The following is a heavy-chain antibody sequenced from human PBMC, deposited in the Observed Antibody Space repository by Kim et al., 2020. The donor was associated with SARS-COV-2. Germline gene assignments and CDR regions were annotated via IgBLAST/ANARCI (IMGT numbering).Heavy chain of an antibody. CDR2: INHSGST. Sequence: SETLSLTCAVYGGSFSGYYWSWIRQPPGKGLEWIGEINHSGSTNYNPSLKSRVTISVDTSKNQFSLKLSSVTAADTAVYYCARIVSSGYYPSRYYYYMDVWGKGTTVTVSS. CDR1: GGSFSGYY. V-gene: IGHV4-34*01. D-gene: IGHD3-22*01. J-gene: IGHJ6*03. CDR3: ARIVSSGYYPSRYYYYMDV.